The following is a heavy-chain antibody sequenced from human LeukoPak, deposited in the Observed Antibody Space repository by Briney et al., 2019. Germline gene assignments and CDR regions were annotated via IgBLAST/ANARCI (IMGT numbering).Heavy chain of an antibody. CDR2: IYYSGST. D-gene: IGHD3-16*01. CDR3: ARLPLGQPH. CDR1: GGSINSYY. V-gene: IGHV4-59*08. J-gene: IGHJ4*02. Sequence: PSETLSLTCTVSGGSINSYYWSWIRQPPGKGLEWIGYIYYSGSTNYNPSLKSRVAISVDTSKNQFSLKLSSVTAADTAVYYCARLPLGQPHWRQGTLVTVSS.